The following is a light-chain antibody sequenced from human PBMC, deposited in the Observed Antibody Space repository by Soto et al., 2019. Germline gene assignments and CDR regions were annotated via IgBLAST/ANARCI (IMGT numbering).Light chain of an antibody. CDR2: GAS. CDR1: QTFSNSF. Sequence: EIVLTQSPGTLSLSPGERATLSFRASQTFSNSFLSWFQQIPGQAPRLLIYGASMRATGIPDRFSGSGSGTDFTLTISRLEPEDFAVYYCKQYGSSGTFGQGTKVDIK. CDR3: KQYGSSGT. V-gene: IGKV3-20*01. J-gene: IGKJ1*01.